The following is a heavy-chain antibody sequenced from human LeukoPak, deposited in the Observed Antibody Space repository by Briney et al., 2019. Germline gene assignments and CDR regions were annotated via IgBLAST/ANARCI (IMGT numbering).Heavy chain of an antibody. CDR2: IKSKTDGGTT. Sequence: GGSLRLSCAASGFTFSNAWMSWVRQAPGKGLEWVGRIKSKTDGGTTDYAAPVKGRFTISRDDSKNTLYLQMNSLKTEDTAVYYCTTEHGSSWSDAFDIWGQGTMVTVSS. D-gene: IGHD6-13*01. V-gene: IGHV3-15*01. J-gene: IGHJ3*02. CDR1: GFTFSNAW. CDR3: TTEHGSSWSDAFDI.